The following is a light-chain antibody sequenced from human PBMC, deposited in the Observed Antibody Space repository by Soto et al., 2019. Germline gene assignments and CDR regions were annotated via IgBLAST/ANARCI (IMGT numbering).Light chain of an antibody. CDR3: QSYDSSLSASYV. CDR2: GNT. CDR1: SSNIGAGYA. Sequence: QSVLAQPPSVSGAPGQRVTISCTGSSSNIGAGYAVHWYQQLPGKAPKLLIYGNTNRPSGVPDRFSGSKSGTSASLAITGLQAEDEDDYYCQSYDSSLSASYVFGGGTKVTV. V-gene: IGLV1-40*01. J-gene: IGLJ1*01.